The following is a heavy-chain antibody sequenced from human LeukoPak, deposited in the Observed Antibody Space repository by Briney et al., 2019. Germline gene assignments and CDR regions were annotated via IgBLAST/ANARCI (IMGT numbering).Heavy chain of an antibody. J-gene: IGHJ5*02. CDR3: ARGRLVIAASRFDP. CDR1: GGSFSGYY. CDR2: INHSGST. V-gene: IGHV4-34*01. D-gene: IGHD6-13*01. Sequence: SETLSLTCAVYGGSFSGYYWSWIRQPPGKGLEWIGEINHSGSTNYNPSLKSRVTISVDTSKNQFSLKLSSVTAADTAVYYCARGRLVIAASRFDPWDQGTLVTVSS.